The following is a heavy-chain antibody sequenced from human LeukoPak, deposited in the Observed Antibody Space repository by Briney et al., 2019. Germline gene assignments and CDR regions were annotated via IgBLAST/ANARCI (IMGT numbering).Heavy chain of an antibody. V-gene: IGHV4-31*03. CDR1: GGSISSGGYY. Sequence: SETLSLTCTVSGGSISSGGYYWSWIRQHPGRGLEWIGYIYYSGSTYYNPSLKIRVTISVDTSKNHFSLKLSSVTAADTAVYYCARGTLTPPDTRGAFDIWGQGTMVTVSS. D-gene: IGHD5-18*01. CDR3: ARGTLTPPDTRGAFDI. CDR2: IYYSGST. J-gene: IGHJ3*02.